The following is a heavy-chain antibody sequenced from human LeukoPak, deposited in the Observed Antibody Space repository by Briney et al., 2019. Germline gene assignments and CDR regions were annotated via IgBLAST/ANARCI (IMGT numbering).Heavy chain of an antibody. CDR1: GFTFSSYW. CDR2: IKQDGSEK. V-gene: IGHV3-7*01. CDR3: ARDIVVVPAAIGAFDI. Sequence: GGSLRLSCAASGFTFSSYWMSWVRQAPGKGLEWVANIKQDGSEKHYVDSVKGRFTISRDNAKNSLYLQMNSLRAEDTAVYYCARDIVVVPAAIGAFDIWGQGTMVTVSS. J-gene: IGHJ3*02. D-gene: IGHD2-2*01.